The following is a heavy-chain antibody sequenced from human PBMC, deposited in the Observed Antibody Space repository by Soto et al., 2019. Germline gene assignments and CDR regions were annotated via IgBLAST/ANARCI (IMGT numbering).Heavy chain of an antibody. J-gene: IGHJ6*02. CDR1: GFTFSSYS. CDR3: ARPIYYYGSGSSEYYYYYGLDV. Sequence: PGGSLRLSCAASGFTFSSYSMNWVRQAPGKGLEWVSYISSSGRTIYYADSVKGRFTISRDNAKNSLYLQMNSLRAEDTAVYYCARPIYYYGSGSSEYYYYYGLDVWGQGATVTVSS. CDR2: ISSSGRTI. D-gene: IGHD3-10*01. V-gene: IGHV3-48*01.